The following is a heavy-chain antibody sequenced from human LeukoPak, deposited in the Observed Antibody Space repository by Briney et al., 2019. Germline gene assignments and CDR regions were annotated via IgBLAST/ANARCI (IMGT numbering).Heavy chain of an antibody. CDR2: IISGSGNTK. Sequence: PGGSLRLSCVASGFTFSTYEMNWVRQAPGKGLEWVSYIISGSGNTKYYADSVKGRFTISRDNAKSSLYLQMNSLRAEDTAVYYCSRGPTQQWLYSGTDVWGQGTTVIVSS. D-gene: IGHD5-18*01. J-gene: IGHJ6*02. CDR3: SRGPTQQWLYSGTDV. CDR1: GFTFSTYE. V-gene: IGHV3-48*03.